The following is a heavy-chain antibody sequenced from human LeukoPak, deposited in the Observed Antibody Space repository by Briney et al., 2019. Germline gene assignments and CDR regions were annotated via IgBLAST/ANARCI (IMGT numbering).Heavy chain of an antibody. Sequence: GGSLRLSCAASGFTFSSYWMNWVRQAPGKGLEWVASINQDGSEKFYVDSVKGRFTISRDNAKNSLYLRMNSLRAEDTAVYYCAELGITMIGGVWGKGTTVTISS. V-gene: IGHV3-7*01. CDR1: GFTFSSYW. J-gene: IGHJ6*04. CDR3: AELGITMIGGV. D-gene: IGHD3-10*02. CDR2: INQDGSEK.